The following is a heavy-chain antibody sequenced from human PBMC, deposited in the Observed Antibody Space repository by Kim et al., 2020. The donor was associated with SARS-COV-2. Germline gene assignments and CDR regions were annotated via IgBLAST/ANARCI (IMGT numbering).Heavy chain of an antibody. Sequence: PSLKSRVTISVDTSKTQFSLKLSSVTAADTAVYYCARGRGYVWGSYRIDYWGQGTLVTVSS. V-gene: IGHV4-34*01. D-gene: IGHD3-16*02. J-gene: IGHJ4*02. CDR3: ARGRGYVWGSYRIDY.